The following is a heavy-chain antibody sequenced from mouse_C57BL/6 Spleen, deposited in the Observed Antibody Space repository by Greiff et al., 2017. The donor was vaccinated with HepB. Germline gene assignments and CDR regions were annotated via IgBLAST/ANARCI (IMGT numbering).Heavy chain of an antibody. V-gene: IGHV1-54*01. CDR3: ASPHYYGSNYFGY. J-gene: IGHJ2*01. Sequence: VQLQQSGAELVRPGTSVKVSCKASGYAFTNYLIEWVKQRPGQGLEWIGVINPGSGGTNYNEKFKGKATLTADKSSSTAYLQLSSLTSEDSAVYFCASPHYYGSNYFGYWGQGTTLTVSS. D-gene: IGHD1-1*01. CDR1: GYAFTNYL. CDR2: INPGSGGT.